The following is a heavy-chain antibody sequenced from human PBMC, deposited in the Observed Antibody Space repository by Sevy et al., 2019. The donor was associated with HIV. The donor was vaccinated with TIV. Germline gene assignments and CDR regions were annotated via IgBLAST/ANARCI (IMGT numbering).Heavy chain of an antibody. CDR1: GYPFTSSD. J-gene: IGHJ6*03. Sequence: ASVKVSCKASGYPFTSSDIYWVRQAAGQGLEWMGWMNPHSGKVGYAQQFQGRVTMTRDTSISTVFMELRSLRSEDTAIYYCARGGDPYYYYYMDVWGKGTTVTVSS. CDR3: ARGGDPYYYYYMDV. CDR2: MNPHSGKV. D-gene: IGHD3-16*01. V-gene: IGHV1-8*01.